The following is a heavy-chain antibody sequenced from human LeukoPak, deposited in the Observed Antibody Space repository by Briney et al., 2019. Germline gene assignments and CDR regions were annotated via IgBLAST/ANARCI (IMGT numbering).Heavy chain of an antibody. CDR2: MNPNSGNT. V-gene: IGHV1-8*01. Sequence: GASVKVSCKASGYTFTSYDINWVRQATGQGLEWMGWMNPNSGNTGYAQKFQGRVTMTRNTSISTAYMELSSLRSGDTAGYYCARRIAAAGVGIVYWGQGTLVTVSS. CDR1: GYTFTSYD. D-gene: IGHD6-13*01. CDR3: ARRIAAAGVGIVY. J-gene: IGHJ4*02.